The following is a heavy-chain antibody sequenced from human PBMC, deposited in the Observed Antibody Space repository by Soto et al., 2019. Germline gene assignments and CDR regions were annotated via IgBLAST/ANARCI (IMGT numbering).Heavy chain of an antibody. CDR2: ISTYNGNT. D-gene: IGHD5-18*01. V-gene: IGHV1-18*01. CDR3: ARDHVDTAMARFDY. CDR1: GYTFTTYG. J-gene: IGHJ4*02. Sequence: QVQLVQSGAEVKKPGASVKVSCKASGYTFTTYGIGWVRQAPGQGLEWMGWISTYNGNTNYAQKFQGRVTMTTDTSTNTAYMELRSLKSDDTAVYYCARDHVDTAMARFDYWGQGTLVPVSS.